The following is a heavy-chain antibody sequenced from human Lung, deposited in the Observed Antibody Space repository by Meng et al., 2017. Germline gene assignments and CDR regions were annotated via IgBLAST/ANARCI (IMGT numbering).Heavy chain of an antibody. CDR1: GDSVSSNSAA. V-gene: IGHV6-1*01. Sequence: QVHLQQSGPGLVKPSQTLSLTCSISGDSVSSNSAAWNWIGQSPSRGLEWLGRTYYRSKWYNGYAVSVRSRITINPDTSKNQFSLQLNSVTPEDTAVYYCARSQQWLDSWGQGTLVTVSS. J-gene: IGHJ4*02. D-gene: IGHD6-19*01. CDR2: TYYRSKWYN. CDR3: ARSQQWLDS.